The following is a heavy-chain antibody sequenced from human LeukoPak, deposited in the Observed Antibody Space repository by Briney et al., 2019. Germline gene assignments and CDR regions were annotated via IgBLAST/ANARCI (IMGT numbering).Heavy chain of an antibody. CDR3: ARVVRDSSFDI. CDR1: GFTFSSYA. J-gene: IGHJ3*02. V-gene: IGHV3-13*04. Sequence: GGSLRLSCAASGFTFSSYAMHWVRQATGKGLEWVSAIGTAGDTYYPGSVKGRFTISRENAKNSLYLQMNSLRAGDTAVYYCARVVRDSSFDIWGQGTMVTVSS. CDR2: IGTAGDT. D-gene: IGHD3-10*01.